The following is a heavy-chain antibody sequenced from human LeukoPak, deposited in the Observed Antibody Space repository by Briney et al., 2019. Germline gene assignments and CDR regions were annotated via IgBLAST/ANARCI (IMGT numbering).Heavy chain of an antibody. J-gene: IGHJ4*02. V-gene: IGHV3-30*18. Sequence: GGSLRLSCAASGFTFSSYGMHWVRQAPGKGLEWVAVISYDGSNKYYADSVKGRFTISRDNSKNTLYLQMNSLRAEGTAVYYCAKEVGEWWDTGYFDYWGQGTLVTVSS. CDR1: GFTFSSYG. CDR2: ISYDGSNK. CDR3: AKEVGEWWDTGYFDY. D-gene: IGHD2-15*01.